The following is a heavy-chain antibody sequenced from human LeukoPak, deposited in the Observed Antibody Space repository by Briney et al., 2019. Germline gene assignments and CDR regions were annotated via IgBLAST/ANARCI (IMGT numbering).Heavy chain of an antibody. J-gene: IGHJ6*03. CDR3: ARLDIVVVPAATKDYYCYYMDV. CDR1: GGSISSYY. CDR2: IYYSGST. V-gene: IGHV4-59*01. Sequence: KPSETLSLTCTVSGGSISSYYWSWLRQPPGKGLEWLGYIYYSGSTNYNPSLESRVTISVDTSKNQFSLKLSSVTAADTAVYYCARLDIVVVPAATKDYYCYYMDVWGKGTTVTVSS. D-gene: IGHD2-2*03.